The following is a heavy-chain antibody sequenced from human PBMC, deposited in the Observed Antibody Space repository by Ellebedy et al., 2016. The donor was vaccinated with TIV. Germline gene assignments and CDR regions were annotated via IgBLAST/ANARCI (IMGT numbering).Heavy chain of an antibody. Sequence: MPSETLSLTCTVSGGSISSNYYYWSWIRQPPGKGLEWIGSIYHSGITYYSPSLKGRVTISVDTSKTQFSLKLSSVIAADTAVYYCASPKSSSSYFDYWGQGTLVTVSS. CDR3: ASPKSSSSYFDY. CDR2: IYHSGIT. V-gene: IGHV4-39*01. D-gene: IGHD2-2*01. CDR1: GGSISSNYYY. J-gene: IGHJ4*02.